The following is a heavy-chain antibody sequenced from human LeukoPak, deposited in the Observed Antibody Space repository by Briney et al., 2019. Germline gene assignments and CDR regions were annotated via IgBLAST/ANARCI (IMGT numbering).Heavy chain of an antibody. CDR2: INQDGSKK. CDR3: AKWGPHCVGDYCPALDS. CDR1: RFTFSNYW. D-gene: IGHD1-26*01. Sequence: PGGSLRLSCVVSRFTFSNYWMSWVRQAPGKGLEWVANINQDGSKKVYADSMKGRFTISRDNAKESPYLQLNSLRADDTAVYYCAKWGPHCVGDYCPALDSWGQGTLVTVSS. V-gene: IGHV3-7*01. J-gene: IGHJ4*02.